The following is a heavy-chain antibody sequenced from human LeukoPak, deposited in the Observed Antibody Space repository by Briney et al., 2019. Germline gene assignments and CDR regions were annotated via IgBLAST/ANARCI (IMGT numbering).Heavy chain of an antibody. V-gene: IGHV3-30*03. CDR1: GFTFSSYG. CDR3: ARSYSGTYRVGDY. CDR2: ISYDGSNK. Sequence: GGSLRLSCAASGFTFSSYGMHWVRQAPGKGLEWVAVISYDGSNKYYADSVKGRFTISRDNSKNTLYLQMNSLRAEDTAVYYCARSYSGTYRVGDYWGQGTLATVSS. J-gene: IGHJ4*02. D-gene: IGHD1-26*01.